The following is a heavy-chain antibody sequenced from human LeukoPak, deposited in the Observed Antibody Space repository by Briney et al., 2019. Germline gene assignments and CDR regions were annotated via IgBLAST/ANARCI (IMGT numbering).Heavy chain of an antibody. CDR1: GGSISNYY. V-gene: IGHV4-59*08. D-gene: IGHD3-10*01. Sequence: KPSETLSLTCTVSGGSISNYYWSWIRQPPGKGLEWIGHIYYSGATKYNPSLKSRITISVDTSKNQFSLMLSSVTAADTAVYYCARVGITVVRGGKYYFDYWGQGTLVTVSS. J-gene: IGHJ4*02. CDR2: IYYSGAT. CDR3: ARVGITVVRGGKYYFDY.